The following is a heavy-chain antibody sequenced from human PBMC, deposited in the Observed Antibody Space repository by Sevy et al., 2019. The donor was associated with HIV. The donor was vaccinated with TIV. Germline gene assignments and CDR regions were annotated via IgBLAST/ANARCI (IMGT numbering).Heavy chain of an antibody. J-gene: IGHJ4*02. CDR1: GFTFSDYY. CDR2: ISSSGSTI. V-gene: IGHV3-11*01. D-gene: IGHD3-10*01. CDR3: ARDRPRWFGELFSYYFDY. Sequence: GGSLRLSCAASGFTFSDYYMSWIRQAPGKGLEWVSYISSSGSTIYYADSVKGRFTISRDNAKNSLYLQMNSLRAEDMAVYYCARDRPRWFGELFSYYFDYWGQGTLVTVSS.